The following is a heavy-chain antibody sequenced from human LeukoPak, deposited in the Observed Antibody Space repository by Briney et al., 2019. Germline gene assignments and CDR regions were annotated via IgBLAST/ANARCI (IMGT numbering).Heavy chain of an antibody. CDR1: GGSISSSSYY. Sequence: SETLSLTCTVSGGSISSSSYYWGWIRQPPGKGLEWIGSIYYSGSTYYNPALKSRVTISVDTCKNQFSLKLSYVTAADTAVYYCARLQMGYWGSGSYYRPPGYDYWGQGTLVTVSS. CDR2: IYYSGST. CDR3: ARLQMGYWGSGSYYRPPGYDY. J-gene: IGHJ4*02. V-gene: IGHV4-39*01. D-gene: IGHD3-10*01.